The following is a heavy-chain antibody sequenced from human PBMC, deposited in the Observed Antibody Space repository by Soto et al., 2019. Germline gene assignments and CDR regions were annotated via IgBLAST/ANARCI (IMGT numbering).Heavy chain of an antibody. CDR2: MWSEGGNK. Sequence: QVQLVESGGVVVQPGRSLRLSCAASGFTFSSYGMHWVRRAPGKGLEWVAVMWSEGGNKYYADSVKGRFTISRDNSKNTLYLQMNSLRAEDTAVYYCARDPPDDSGGYYSLDYWGQGTLVTVSS. J-gene: IGHJ4*02. CDR3: ARDPPDDSGGYYSLDY. CDR1: GFTFSSYG. D-gene: IGHD3-22*01. V-gene: IGHV3-33*01.